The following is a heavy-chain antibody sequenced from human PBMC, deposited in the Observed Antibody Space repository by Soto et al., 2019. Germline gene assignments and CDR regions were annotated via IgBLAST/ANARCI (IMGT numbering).Heavy chain of an antibody. Sequence: QEQLVESGGGVVQPGRSLRLSCATSGFTFSNYDMHWVRQAPGKGLEWVAGISYDGSKKYYVDSVNGRFTISRDNSKNTLFLQMNSLRGEDTAVYTCATMGSGYALWYWGQGTLVTVSS. CDR1: GFTFSNYD. CDR3: ATMGSGYALWY. CDR2: ISYDGSKK. J-gene: IGHJ4*02. V-gene: IGHV3-30*03. D-gene: IGHD5-12*01.